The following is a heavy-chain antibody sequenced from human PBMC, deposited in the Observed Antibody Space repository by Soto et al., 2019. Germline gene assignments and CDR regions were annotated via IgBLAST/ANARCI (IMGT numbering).Heavy chain of an antibody. CDR2: ISAYNGNT. Sequence: ASVKVSCKASGYTFTSYGISWVRQAPGQGLEWMGWISAYNGNTDYAQKLQGRVTMTTDTSTSTAYMELRSLRSDDTAVYYCARIAHTSAPYCSSTSCYTRGWFDPWGQGTLVTVSS. J-gene: IGHJ5*02. D-gene: IGHD2-2*02. V-gene: IGHV1-18*01. CDR1: GYTFTSYG. CDR3: ARIAHTSAPYCSSTSCYTRGWFDP.